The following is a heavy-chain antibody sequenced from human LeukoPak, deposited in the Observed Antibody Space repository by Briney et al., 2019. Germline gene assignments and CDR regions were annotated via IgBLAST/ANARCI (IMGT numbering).Heavy chain of an antibody. D-gene: IGHD2-8*01. Sequence: GGSLRLSCAASGLTFSSYSMNWVRQAPGKGLEWVSSMSSSSSYIYYADSVKGRFTISRDNAKNSLYLQMNSLRAEDTAVYYCAREETVMGEAFDIWGQGTMVTVSS. CDR1: GLTFSSYS. CDR3: AREETVMGEAFDI. J-gene: IGHJ3*02. V-gene: IGHV3-21*01. CDR2: MSSSSSYI.